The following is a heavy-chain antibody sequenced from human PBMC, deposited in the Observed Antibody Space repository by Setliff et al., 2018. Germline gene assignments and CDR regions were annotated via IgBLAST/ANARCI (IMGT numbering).Heavy chain of an antibody. J-gene: IGHJ4*02. CDR2: INHRGST. D-gene: IGHD6-6*01. CDR1: GGTFSDYY. CDR3: ARGRNIAARLLDS. Sequence: SETLSLTCAAYGGTFSDYYWTWIRQPPGKGLEWIGEINHRGSTNYNPSLKSRATISIDTSKDQFSLKLISMSAADAAVYFCARGRNIAARLLDSWGQGALVTVSS. V-gene: IGHV4-34*01.